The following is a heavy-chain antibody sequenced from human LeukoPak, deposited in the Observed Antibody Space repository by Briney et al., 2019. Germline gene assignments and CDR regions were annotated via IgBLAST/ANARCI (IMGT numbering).Heavy chain of an antibody. D-gene: IGHD3-3*02. CDR3: ARDIAFDGTRPPDY. Sequence: PGRSLRLSCAASGLTFSSYAMHWVRQAPGKGLEWLAVISHDGSNKYYADSVKGRFTISRDNSKNTLYLQMNSLRAEDTAVYYCARDIAFDGTRPPDYWGQGTLVTVSS. J-gene: IGHJ4*02. V-gene: IGHV3-30*14. CDR2: ISHDGSNK. CDR1: GLTFSSYA.